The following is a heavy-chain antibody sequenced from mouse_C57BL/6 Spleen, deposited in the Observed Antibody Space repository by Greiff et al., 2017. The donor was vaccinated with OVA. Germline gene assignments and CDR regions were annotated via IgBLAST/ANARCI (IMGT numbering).Heavy chain of an antibody. CDR2: IDPSDSYT. V-gene: IGHV1-69*01. D-gene: IGHD1-1*01. CDR3: ARGGGHYGDY. Sequence: QVQLQQPGAELVMPGASVKLSCKASGYTFTSYWMHWVKQRPGQGLEWIGEIDPSDSYTNYNQKFKGKSTLTVDKSSSTAYMQLSSLTSEDSAVYYCARGGGHYGDYWGQGTTRTVSS. CDR1: GYTFTSYW. J-gene: IGHJ2*01.